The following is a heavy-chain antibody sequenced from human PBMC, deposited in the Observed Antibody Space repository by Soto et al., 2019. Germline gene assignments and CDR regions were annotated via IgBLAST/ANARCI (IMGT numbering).Heavy chain of an antibody. V-gene: IGHV4-39*01. CDR2: IYYSGST. J-gene: IGHJ4*02. CDR3: ASTPHYCSSTSCYTPYYFDY. CDR1: GGSISSSSYY. Sequence: SETLSLTCTVSGGSISSSSYYWGWIRQPPGKGLEWIGSIYYSGSTYYNPSLKSRVTISVDTSKNQFSLKLSSVTAADTAVYYCASTPHYCSSTSCYTPYYFDYWGQGALVTVSS. D-gene: IGHD2-2*02.